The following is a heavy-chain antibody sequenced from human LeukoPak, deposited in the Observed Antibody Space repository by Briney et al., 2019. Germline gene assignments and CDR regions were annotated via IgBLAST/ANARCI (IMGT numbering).Heavy chain of an antibody. Sequence: ASVKVSCKASGYTFTNYYMHWVRQAPGQGLEWMGIINPSGGSTSYAQKFQGRATMTRDTSTSTVYMELSSLRSEDTAVYYCAREIGMGAFDYYYYGMDVWGQGTTVTVSS. CDR1: GYTFTNYY. J-gene: IGHJ6*02. V-gene: IGHV1-46*01. CDR3: AREIGMGAFDYYYYGMDV. CDR2: INPSGGST. D-gene: IGHD3-16*01.